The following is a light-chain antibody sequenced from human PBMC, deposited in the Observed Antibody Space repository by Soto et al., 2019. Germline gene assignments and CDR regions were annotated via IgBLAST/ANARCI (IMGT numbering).Light chain of an antibody. J-gene: IGLJ3*02. CDR3: SSYTSSSTLWV. V-gene: IGLV2-14*01. CDR1: SSDVGGYNY. CDR2: DVS. Sequence: QSALTQPASVSRSPGQSITISCTGTSSDVGGYNYVSWYQQHPGKAPKLMIYDVSNRPSGVSNRFSGSKSGNTASLTISGLQAEDEADYYCSSYTSSSTLWVFGGGTKLTVL.